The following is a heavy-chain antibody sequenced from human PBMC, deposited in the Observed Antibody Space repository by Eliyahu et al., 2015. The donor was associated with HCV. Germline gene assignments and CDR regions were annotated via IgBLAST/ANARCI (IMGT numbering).Heavy chain of an antibody. CDR1: GXXFDDYA. V-gene: IGHV3-9*01. D-gene: IGHD1-26*01. CDR2: ISWDSGSI. CDR3: AKDTHTGPVGPTTLFDY. Sequence: EVQLVESGGSLVQPGRSLRLSCAASGXXFDDYAMHWVRQAPGKGLEWVSGISWDSGSIIYADSVKGRFTISRDNAKNSLYLQMNSLRAEDTALYYCAKDTHTGPVGPTTLFDYWGQGTLVTVSS. J-gene: IGHJ4*02.